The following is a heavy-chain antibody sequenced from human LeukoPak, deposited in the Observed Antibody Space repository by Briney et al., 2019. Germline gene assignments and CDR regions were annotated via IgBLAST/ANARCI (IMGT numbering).Heavy chain of an antibody. CDR2: IYHSGST. CDR1: GGSISSSNW. J-gene: IGHJ5*02. D-gene: IGHD3-10*01. CDR3: AILDYYGSGSYLTEFDP. Sequence: PSETLSLTCAVSGGSISSSNWWSWVRQPPGKGLEWIGEIYHSGSTNYNPSLKSRVTISVDKSKNQFSLKLSSVTAADTAVYYCAILDYYGSGSYLTEFDPWGQGTLVTVSS. V-gene: IGHV4-4*02.